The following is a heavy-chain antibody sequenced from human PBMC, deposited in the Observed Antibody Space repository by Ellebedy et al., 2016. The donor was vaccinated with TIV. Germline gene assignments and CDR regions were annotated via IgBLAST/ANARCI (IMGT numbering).Heavy chain of an antibody. CDR3: AKDYTAYSNDV. Sequence: LSLTCASSGFTVSSSSLTWVRQAPGKGLQWVSIIYTTGLITYADSVRGRFTISRDSSENTLYLQMNRLRADDTAVYYCAKDYTAYSNDVWGQGTLVTVSS. D-gene: IGHD5-18*01. CDR2: IYTTGLI. V-gene: IGHV3-53*01. J-gene: IGHJ4*02. CDR1: GFTVSSSS.